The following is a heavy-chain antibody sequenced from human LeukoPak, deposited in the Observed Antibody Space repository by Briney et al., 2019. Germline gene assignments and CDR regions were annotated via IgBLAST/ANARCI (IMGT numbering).Heavy chain of an antibody. J-gene: IGHJ5*02. V-gene: IGHV1-18*04. D-gene: IGHD2-15*01. Sequence: GASVKVSCKASGYTFTGYYMHWVRQAPGQGLEWMGWISAYNGNTNYAQKLQGRVTMTTDTSTSTAYMELRSLRSDDTAVYYCARDLCSGGSCYPNWFDPWGQGTLVTVSS. CDR2: ISAYNGNT. CDR1: GYTFTGYY. CDR3: ARDLCSGGSCYPNWFDP.